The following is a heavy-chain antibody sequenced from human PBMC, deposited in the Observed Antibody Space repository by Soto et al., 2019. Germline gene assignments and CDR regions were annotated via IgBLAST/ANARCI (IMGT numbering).Heavy chain of an antibody. Sequence: GGSLRLSCAASGFTFSSYSMNWVRQAPGNGLEYVSAISSNGGRAHYADSVEGRFTISRDNSKNTLYLQMSSLRAEDTAVYYCVKDKEVRAYSYGHDYFDYWGQGTLVTVSS. J-gene: IGHJ4*01. D-gene: IGHD5-18*01. CDR2: ISSNGGRA. V-gene: IGHV3-64D*06. CDR3: VKDKEVRAYSYGHDYFDY. CDR1: GFTFSSYS.